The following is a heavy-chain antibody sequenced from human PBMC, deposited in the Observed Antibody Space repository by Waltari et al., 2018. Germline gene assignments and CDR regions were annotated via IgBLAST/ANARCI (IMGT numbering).Heavy chain of an antibody. V-gene: IGHV3-7*03. CDR1: GFTFSSYW. J-gene: IGHJ6*02. Sequence: EVQLVESGGGLVQPGGSLRLSCAASGFTFSSYWMSWFRQAPGKGLEWVANIKQDGSEKYYVDAVKGRVTIARDNAKNSLYLQMNSLRAEDTAVYYCARDMAAADRMGYGMDVWGQGTTVTVSS. D-gene: IGHD6-13*01. CDR3: ARDMAAADRMGYGMDV. CDR2: IKQDGSEK.